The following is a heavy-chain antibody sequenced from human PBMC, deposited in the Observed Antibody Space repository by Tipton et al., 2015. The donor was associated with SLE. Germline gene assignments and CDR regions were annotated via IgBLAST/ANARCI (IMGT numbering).Heavy chain of an antibody. Sequence: TLSLTCAVYGYSISSGYYWGWIRQPPEKGLEWIASMYPSGSTNYNPSLKSRVTISVDTSKNQFSLKLSSVTAADTAIYYCARDSPYDSSGYYSDYWGQGTLVTVSS. CDR1: GYSISSGYY. D-gene: IGHD3-22*01. CDR3: ARDSPYDSSGYYSDY. J-gene: IGHJ4*02. V-gene: IGHV4-38-2*02. CDR2: MYPSGST.